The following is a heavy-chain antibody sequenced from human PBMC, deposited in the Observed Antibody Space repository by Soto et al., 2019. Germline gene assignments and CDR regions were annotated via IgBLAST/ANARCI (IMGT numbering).Heavy chain of an antibody. CDR1: GDSVSSNSAA. Sequence: SQTLSLTCVISGDSVSSNSAAWNCSIHSPSRGLEWLGRTYYRSKWYNDYAVSVKSRITIKSDTSKNQFSLQLNSVTPEDTAVYYCARDVDIVANWFDPWGQGTLVTVSS. CDR2: TYYRSKWYN. V-gene: IGHV6-1*01. D-gene: IGHD5-12*01. J-gene: IGHJ5*02. CDR3: ARDVDIVANWFDP.